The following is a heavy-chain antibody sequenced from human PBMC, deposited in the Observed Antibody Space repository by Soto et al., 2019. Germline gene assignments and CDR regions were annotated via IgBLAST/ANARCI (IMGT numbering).Heavy chain of an antibody. CDR3: ASDHTISWPTFDY. CDR1: GVTFSGYG. Sequence: GGSLRLSCAASGVTFSGYGMHWVRQAPGKGLEWVAAISYDGSNKNYGDSVKGRFTISRDNSKNTLYLQMNSLRLDDTAVFFCASDHTISWPTFDYWGQGTLITVSS. J-gene: IGHJ4*02. V-gene: IGHV3-30*03. D-gene: IGHD6-13*01. CDR2: ISYDGSNK.